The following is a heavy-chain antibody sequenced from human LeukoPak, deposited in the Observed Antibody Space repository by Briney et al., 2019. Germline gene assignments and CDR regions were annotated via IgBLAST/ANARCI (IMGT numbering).Heavy chain of an antibody. CDR2: IDYSGST. CDR3: ARRWYHAYCDY. Sequence: SDTESLMCTVSVRSDSRGDYYWNSIRQPPGKGLEWYGCIDYSGSTYYNPYLKSQVTVPADTSKNQFSPKLSSVTAADTAVYYCARRWYHAYCDYWGQGSLVTVSS. J-gene: IGHJ4*02. CDR1: VRSDSRGDYY. V-gene: IGHV4-61*08. D-gene: IGHD2-15*01.